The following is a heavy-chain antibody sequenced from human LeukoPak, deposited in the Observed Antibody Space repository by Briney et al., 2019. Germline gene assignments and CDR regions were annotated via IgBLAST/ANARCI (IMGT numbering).Heavy chain of an antibody. V-gene: IGHV1-18*01. CDR2: IDASNGNT. CDR3: ARDYHYVPDF. D-gene: IGHD3-16*01. CDR1: GYTFTNYG. J-gene: IGHJ4*02. Sequence: ASVKVSCKASGYTFTNYGISWARQAPGQGLEWMGWIDASNGNTNYAQKLQGRVTITTDTSTTTAYMEMTSLRFDDTAVYYCARDYHYVPDFWGQGTLVTVSS.